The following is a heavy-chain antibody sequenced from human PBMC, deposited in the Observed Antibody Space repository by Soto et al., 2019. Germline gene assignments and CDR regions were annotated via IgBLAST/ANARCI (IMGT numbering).Heavy chain of an antibody. CDR3: EGVPAALGHYYYYGMDV. D-gene: IGHD2-2*01. CDR1: GFTFSSYA. J-gene: IGHJ6*02. V-gene: IGHV3-23*01. CDR2: ISGSGGST. Sequence: GGSLRLSCAASGFTFSSYAMSWVRQAPGKGLEWVSAISGSGGSTYYADSVKGRFTISRDNSKNTLYLQMNSLRAEDTAVYYCEGVPAALGHYYYYGMDVWGQGTTATVSS.